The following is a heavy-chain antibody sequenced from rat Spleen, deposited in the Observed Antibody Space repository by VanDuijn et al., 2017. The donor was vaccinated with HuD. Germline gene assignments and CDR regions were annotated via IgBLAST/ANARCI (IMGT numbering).Heavy chain of an antibody. CDR2: IWSGGST. J-gene: IGHJ2*01. Sequence: QVQLKESGPGLVQPSQTLSLTCTVSGFSLTSNSVNWVRQPPGKGLEWMGAIWSGGSTDYNSALKSRLSISRDTSKSQVFLKMNSLQTEDTAIYFCSRSRELGYFDYWGQGLMVTVSS. CDR3: SRSRELGYFDY. V-gene: IGHV2-1*01. D-gene: IGHD5-1*01. CDR1: GFSLTSNS.